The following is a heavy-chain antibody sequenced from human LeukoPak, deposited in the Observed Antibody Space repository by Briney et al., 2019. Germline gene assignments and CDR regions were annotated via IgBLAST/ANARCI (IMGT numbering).Heavy chain of an antibody. CDR2: VYHSGST. CDR1: GGSISSSNW. CDR3: GSSGIVVAVRLDY. Sequence: PSETLSLTCAVSGGSISSSNWWSWVRQPPGKGLEWIGEVYHSGSTNYNPSLKSRVTISVDKSKNQFSLKLSSVTAADTAVYYWGSSGIVVAVRLDYWGQGTLVTVPS. D-gene: IGHD6-19*01. V-gene: IGHV4-4*02. J-gene: IGHJ4*02.